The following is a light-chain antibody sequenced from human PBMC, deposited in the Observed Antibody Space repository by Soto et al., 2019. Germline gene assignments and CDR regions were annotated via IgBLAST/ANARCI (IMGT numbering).Light chain of an antibody. Sequence: SYELTQPPSVSVSPGQTARITCSGDALPKQYAYWYQQKAGQAPVLVIYKDSERPSGIPERFSGSSSGTTVTLTISGVQAEDEADYYCQSADSSGTYGVFGGGTKLTVL. CDR2: KDS. CDR1: ALPKQY. V-gene: IGLV3-25*02. J-gene: IGLJ3*02. CDR3: QSADSSGTYGV.